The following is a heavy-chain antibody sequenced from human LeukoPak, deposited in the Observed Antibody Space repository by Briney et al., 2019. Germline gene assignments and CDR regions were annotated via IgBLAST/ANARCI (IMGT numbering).Heavy chain of an antibody. CDR1: GYTLTELS. CDR3: ATDLFHLQFRRSNDY. CDR2: FDPEDGET. V-gene: IGHV1-24*01. J-gene: IGHJ4*02. D-gene: IGHD4-4*01. Sequence: ASVNVSCKVSGYTLTELSMHWVRQAPGKGLEWIGGFDPEDGETIYAQKFQGRVTMTEDTSTDTAYMELSSLRSEDTAVYYCATDLFHLQFRRSNDYWGQGTLVTFSS.